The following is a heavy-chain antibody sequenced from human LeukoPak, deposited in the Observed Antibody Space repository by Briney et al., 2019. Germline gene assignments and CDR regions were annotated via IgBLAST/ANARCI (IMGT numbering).Heavy chain of an antibody. Sequence: SENLSLTCAVSGGSISSGGYSWSWIRQPPGKGLEWIGYIYHSGSTYYNPSLKSRVTISVDRSKNQFSLKLSSVTAADTAVYYCARDRPYDHGNAFDIWGQGTMVTVSS. CDR3: ARDRPYDHGNAFDI. CDR2: IYHSGST. V-gene: IGHV4-30-2*01. CDR1: GGSISSGGYS. J-gene: IGHJ3*02. D-gene: IGHD4-17*01.